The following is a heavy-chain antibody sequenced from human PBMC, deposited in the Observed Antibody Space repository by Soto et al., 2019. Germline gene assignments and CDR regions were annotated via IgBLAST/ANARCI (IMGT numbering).Heavy chain of an antibody. Sequence: QVQLVQSGAEVKKPGSSVKVSCKASGGTFSSYTISWVRQAPGQGLEWMGRIIPILGIANYAQKFQGSVTITADKSTSTAYMELSSLRSEDTAVYYCARDGMITFGGVIPKGDYWGQGTLVTVSS. CDR1: GGTFSSYT. V-gene: IGHV1-69*08. D-gene: IGHD3-16*02. CDR3: ARDGMITFGGVIPKGDY. CDR2: IIPILGIA. J-gene: IGHJ4*02.